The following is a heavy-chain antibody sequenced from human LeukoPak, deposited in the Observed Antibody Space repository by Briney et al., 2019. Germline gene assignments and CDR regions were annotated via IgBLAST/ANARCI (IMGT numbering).Heavy chain of an antibody. V-gene: IGHV3-7*01. J-gene: IGHJ4*02. CDR3: ARVYYGFWSGPYYFDY. CDR2: IKQDGSEK. Sequence: GGSLRLSCAASGFTFSSYWMSWVRQAPGKGLEWVANIKQDGSEKYYVDSVKGRFTISRDNAKNSLYLQMNSLRAEDTAVYYCARVYYGFWSGPYYFDYWGQGTLVTVSS. D-gene: IGHD3-3*01. CDR1: GFTFSSYW.